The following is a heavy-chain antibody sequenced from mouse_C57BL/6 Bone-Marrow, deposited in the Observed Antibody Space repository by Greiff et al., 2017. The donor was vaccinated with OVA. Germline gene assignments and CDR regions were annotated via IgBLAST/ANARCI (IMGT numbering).Heavy chain of an antibody. J-gene: IGHJ4*01. CDR3: ARLVSTTRRAMAY. CDR1: GYAFSSSW. Sequence: QVQLQQSGPELVKPGASVKISCKASGYAFSSSWMNWVKQRPGKGLEWIGRISPGDGVTNYNGKFKGKATLTVDKSSTTAYMPLSSLTSEDSAVYFCARLVSTTRRAMAYWGQGTSVTVSS. V-gene: IGHV1-82*01. D-gene: IGHD2-13*01. CDR2: ISPGDGVT.